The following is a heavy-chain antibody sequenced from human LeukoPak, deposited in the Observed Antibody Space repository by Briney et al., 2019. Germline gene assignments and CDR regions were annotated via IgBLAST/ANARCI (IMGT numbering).Heavy chain of an antibody. CDR2: ISSSGSTI. CDR3: AKLARGTGLLIHFDY. V-gene: IGHV3-11*01. D-gene: IGHD3-22*01. CDR1: GFTFSDYY. Sequence: GGSLRLSCAASGFTFSDYYMSWIRQAPGKGLEWVSYISSSGSTIYYADSVKGRFTISRDNAKNSLYLQMNSLRAEDTAVYYCAKLARGTGLLIHFDYWGQGTLVTVSS. J-gene: IGHJ4*02.